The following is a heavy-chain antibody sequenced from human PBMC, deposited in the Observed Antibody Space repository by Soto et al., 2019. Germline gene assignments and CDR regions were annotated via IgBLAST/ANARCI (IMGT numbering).Heavy chain of an antibody. V-gene: IGHV3-74*01. Sequence: TGGSLRLSCAASGFTFSSYWMHWVRQAPGKGLVWVSGIDNAGTDSTYADSVKGRFTSSRDNAKNMPYLQMNSLRVEDTAVYYCARGWFGPDVWGKGTTVTVSS. CDR3: ARGWFGPDV. J-gene: IGHJ6*04. CDR2: IDNAGTDS. D-gene: IGHD3-10*01. CDR1: GFTFSSYW.